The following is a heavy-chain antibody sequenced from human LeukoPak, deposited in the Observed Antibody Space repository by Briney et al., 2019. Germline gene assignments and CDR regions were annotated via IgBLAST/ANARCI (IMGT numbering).Heavy chain of an antibody. CDR2: INHSGST. Sequence: SETLSLTCAVYGGSFSGYYWSWIRQPPGKGLEWIGEINHSGSTNYNPSLKSRVTMSVDTSKNQFSLKLSSVTAADTAVYYCARDRGYYDSSGYEIFDYWGQGTLVTVSS. CDR1: GGSFSGYY. V-gene: IGHV4-34*01. D-gene: IGHD3-22*01. J-gene: IGHJ4*02. CDR3: ARDRGYYDSSGYEIFDY.